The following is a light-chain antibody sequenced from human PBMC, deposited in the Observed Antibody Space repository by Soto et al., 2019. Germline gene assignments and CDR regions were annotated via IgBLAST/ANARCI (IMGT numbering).Light chain of an antibody. CDR3: SSYTSSRTSVV. V-gene: IGLV2-14*01. Sequence: QSVLTHPASVSGSPGQWITISCTGTSCDVGGYNYVSWYQQHPGKAPKLLIYEVSNRPSGVSHRFSGSKSGNTASLTISGLQAEDEADYYCSSYTSSRTSVVFGGGTKLTVL. CDR1: SCDVGGYNY. J-gene: IGLJ2*01. CDR2: EVS.